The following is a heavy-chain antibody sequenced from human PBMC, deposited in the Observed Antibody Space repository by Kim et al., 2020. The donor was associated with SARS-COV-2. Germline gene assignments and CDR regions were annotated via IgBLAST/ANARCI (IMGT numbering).Heavy chain of an antibody. Sequence: GGSLRLSCAASGFTFSSYWMSWVRQAPGKGLEWVANIKQDGSEKYYVDSVKGRFTISRDNAKNSLYLQMNSLRAEDTAVYYCARDFEGWPRWYSSSSMRDSGFDYWGQGTLVTVSS. V-gene: IGHV3-7*01. J-gene: IGHJ4*02. CDR3: ARDFEGWPRWYSSSSMRDSGFDY. D-gene: IGHD6-6*01. CDR2: IKQDGSEK. CDR1: GFTFSSYW.